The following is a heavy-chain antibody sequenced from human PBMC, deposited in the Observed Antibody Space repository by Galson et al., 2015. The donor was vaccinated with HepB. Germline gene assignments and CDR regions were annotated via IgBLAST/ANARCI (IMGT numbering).Heavy chain of an antibody. D-gene: IGHD2-2*02. Sequence: SLRLSCAASGFTLRDYVMHWVRQAPGKGLEWVSFISYDGTNKYYAHSVTGRFTISRDTSENTLYLQMNSLRPDDSAVYYCARGGGFYGSYTEYYFDDWGQGTRVTVSS. CDR3: ARGGGFYGSYTEYYFDD. CDR1: GFTLRDYV. CDR2: ISYDGTNK. J-gene: IGHJ4*02. V-gene: IGHV3-30-3*01.